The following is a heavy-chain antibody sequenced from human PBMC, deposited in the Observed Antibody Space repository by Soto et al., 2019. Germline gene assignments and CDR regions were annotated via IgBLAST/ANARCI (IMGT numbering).Heavy chain of an antibody. CDR2: MYNTGCT. Sequence: ASENRSLTRTVSGGSLSWCYLSLVRQPPRKGLEWIGYMYNTGCTVYNPSFKSRVTISVDTSKNQFSLKLNSVTAADTTVYYCARDLWGYCGTDCYPLDVWGQGTTVTVSS. D-gene: IGHD2-21*02. CDR3: ARDLWGYCGTDCYPLDV. V-gene: IGHV4-59*01. J-gene: IGHJ6*02. CDR1: GGSLSWCY.